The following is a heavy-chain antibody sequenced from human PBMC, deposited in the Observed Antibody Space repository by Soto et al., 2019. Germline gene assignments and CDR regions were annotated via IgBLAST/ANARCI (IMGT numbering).Heavy chain of an antibody. CDR2: IIPILGIA. Sequence: SVKVSCKASGGTFSSHTISWVRQAPGQGLEWMGRIIPILGIANYAQKFQGRVTITADKSTSTAYMELSSLRSEDTAVYYCARATPVAEYFQHWGLGTLVTVSS. CDR1: GGTFSSHT. J-gene: IGHJ1*01. CDR3: ARATPVAEYFQH. V-gene: IGHV1-69*02. D-gene: IGHD1-26*01.